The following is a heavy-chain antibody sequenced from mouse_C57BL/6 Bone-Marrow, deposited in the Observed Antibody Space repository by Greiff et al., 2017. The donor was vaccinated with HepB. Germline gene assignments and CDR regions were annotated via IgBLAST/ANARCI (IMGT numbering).Heavy chain of an antibody. CDR3: ARRGGGNAMDY. V-gene: IGHV1-82*01. CDR1: GYAFSSSW. Sequence: QVQLQQSGPELVKPGASVKISCKASGYAFSSSWMNWVKQRPGKGLEWIGRIYPGDGDTNYNGKFKGKATLTADKSSSTAYMQLSSLTSEDSAVYFCARRGGGNAMDYWGQGTSVTVSS. CDR2: IYPGDGDT. J-gene: IGHJ4*01.